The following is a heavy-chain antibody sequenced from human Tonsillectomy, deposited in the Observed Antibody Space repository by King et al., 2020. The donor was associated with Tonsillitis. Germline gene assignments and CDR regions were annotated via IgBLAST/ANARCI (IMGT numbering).Heavy chain of an antibody. Sequence: VQLVQSGGGLVQPGRSLRLSCAASGFTFDDYAMHWVRQAPGKGLEWVSGISWNSGSIGYADSVKGRFTISRDNAKNSLYLQMNSLRAEDTALYYCAKDPKRGYSGYDFTAFDIWGQGTMVTVSS. CDR2: ISWNSGSI. CDR3: AKDPKRGYSGYDFTAFDI. D-gene: IGHD5-12*01. CDR1: GFTFDDYA. J-gene: IGHJ3*02. V-gene: IGHV3-9*01.